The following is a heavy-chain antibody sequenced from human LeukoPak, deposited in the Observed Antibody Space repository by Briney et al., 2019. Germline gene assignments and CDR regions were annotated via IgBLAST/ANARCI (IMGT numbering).Heavy chain of an antibody. CDR2: ISSSSSYI. D-gene: IGHD1-26*01. CDR1: GFTFSSYS. V-gene: IGHV3-21*01. J-gene: IGHJ3*02. CDR3: ARDLLSGSYSGYAFDI. Sequence: GGSLRLSCAASGFTFSSYSMNWVRQAPGKGLEWVSSISSSSSYIYYADSGKGRFTISRDNAKNSLYLQMNSLRAEDTAVYYCARDLLSGSYSGYAFDIWGQGTMVTVSS.